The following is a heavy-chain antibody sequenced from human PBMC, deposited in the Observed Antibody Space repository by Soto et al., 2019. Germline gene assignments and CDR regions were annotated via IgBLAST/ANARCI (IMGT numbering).Heavy chain of an antibody. CDR3: VDVFTGSTFGD. J-gene: IGHJ4*02. CDR1: GGSFSGYY. V-gene: IGHV4-34*01. Sequence: ASETLSLTCAVYGGSFSGYYWSWIRQPPGKGLEWIGEINHSGSTNYNPSLKSRVTISVDTSKNQFSLKLRSVTAADTAVYYCVDVFTGSTFGDWGQGTLVTVSS. D-gene: IGHD3-9*01. CDR2: INHSGST.